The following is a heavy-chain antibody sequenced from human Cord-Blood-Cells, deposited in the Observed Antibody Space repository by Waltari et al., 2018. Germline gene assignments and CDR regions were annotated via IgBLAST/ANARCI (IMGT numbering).Heavy chain of an antibody. J-gene: IGHJ2*01. V-gene: IGHV3-15*01. CDR3: TTEPEYFDL. Sequence: EVQLVESGGGLVKPGGSLRLSCAASGFTFSNAWMSWVRQAPGKGLGWVGRIKSKTEGGTTDYAAHVKGRFTISRDDAKNTLYLQMNSLKTEDTAVYYCTTEPEYFDLWGRGTLVTVSS. CDR1: GFTFSNAW. CDR2: IKSKTEGGTT.